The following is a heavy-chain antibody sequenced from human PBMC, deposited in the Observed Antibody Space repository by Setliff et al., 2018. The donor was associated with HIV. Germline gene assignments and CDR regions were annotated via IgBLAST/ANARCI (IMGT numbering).Heavy chain of an antibody. V-gene: IGHV3-23*01. J-gene: IGHJ4*02. CDR1: GFTFSSYA. Sequence: PGGSLRLSSAASGFTFSSYAMAWVRQAPGKGLEWVSAISRSADTTYYADSVKGRFTISRDDSKNTVYLQMNSLRAEDTAVYYCAKAQPYRDWGQGTLVTVSS. CDR3: AKAQPYRD. CDR2: ISRSADTT. D-gene: IGHD6-13*01.